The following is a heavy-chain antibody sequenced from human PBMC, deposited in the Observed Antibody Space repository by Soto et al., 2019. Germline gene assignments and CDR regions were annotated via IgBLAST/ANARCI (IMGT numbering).Heavy chain of an antibody. CDR1: CDSISSGDYY. J-gene: IGHJ5*02. Sequence: SETLSLTCTVSCDSISSGDYYWSWIRQHPGKGLEWIGYIYYSEMTYYSPSLSSRLTISLDTSKNQFSLKLRSVTAADTAVYYCARGVTFGGVIAPRFDPWGQGTLVTVSS. CDR2: IYYSEMT. D-gene: IGHD3-16*02. CDR3: ARGVTFGGVIAPRFDP. V-gene: IGHV4-31*03.